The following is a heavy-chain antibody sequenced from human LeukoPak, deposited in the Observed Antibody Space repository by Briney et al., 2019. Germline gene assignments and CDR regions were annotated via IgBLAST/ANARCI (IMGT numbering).Heavy chain of an antibody. CDR2: INSDGSST. J-gene: IGHJ4*02. CDR1: GFTFSSYL. Sequence: GGSLRLSCAASGFTFSSYLMSWVRQAPGKGLVWVSRINSDGSSTNYADSVKGRFTISRDNAKSTLLLQMNSLRAEDTAVYYCARAHRGVIINYWGQGTLVTVSS. CDR3: ARAHRGVIINY. D-gene: IGHD3-10*01. V-gene: IGHV3-74*01.